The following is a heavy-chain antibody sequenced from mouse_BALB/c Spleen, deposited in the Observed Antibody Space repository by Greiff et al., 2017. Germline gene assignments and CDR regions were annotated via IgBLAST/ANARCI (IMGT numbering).Heavy chain of an antibody. D-gene: IGHD1-1*01. V-gene: IGHV1S137*01. CDR3: ASNYYGSGNYFDY. J-gene: IGHJ2*01. CDR1: GYTFTDYA. CDR2: ISTYYGDA. Sequence: VQLHQSGAELVRPGVSVKISCKGSGYTFTDYAMHWVKQSHAKSLEWIGVISTYYGDASYNQKFKGKATMTVDKSSSTAYMELARLTSEDSAIYYCASNYYGSGNYFDYWGQGTTLTVSS.